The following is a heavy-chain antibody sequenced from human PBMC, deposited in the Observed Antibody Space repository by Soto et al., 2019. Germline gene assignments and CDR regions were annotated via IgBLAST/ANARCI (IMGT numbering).Heavy chain of an antibody. Sequence: ASVKVSCKASGGTFSSYAISWVRQAPGQGLEWMGGIIPIFGTANYAQKFQGRVTITADESASTAYMELSSLRSEDTAVYYCARDPRQGAYYYYGMDIWGQGTTVTVSS. D-gene: IGHD3-16*01. V-gene: IGHV1-69*13. CDR2: IIPIFGTA. CDR3: ARDPRQGAYYYYGMDI. J-gene: IGHJ6*02. CDR1: GGTFSSYA.